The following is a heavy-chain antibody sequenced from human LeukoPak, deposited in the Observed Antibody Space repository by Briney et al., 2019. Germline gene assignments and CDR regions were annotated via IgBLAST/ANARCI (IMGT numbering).Heavy chain of an antibody. J-gene: IGHJ4*02. CDR1: GFTVSSNY. CDR3: ARGRTEMATRFFDY. D-gene: IGHD5-24*01. Sequence: PGGSLRLSRAAPGFTVSSNYMRWVRQGPGKGLGWGLIIYSGGSTYYADSVKGRFTVSRDNSKNTLCLQVNSLRAEDTAVYYCARGRTEMATRFFDYWGQGTLVTVSS. V-gene: IGHV3-53*01. CDR2: IYSGGST.